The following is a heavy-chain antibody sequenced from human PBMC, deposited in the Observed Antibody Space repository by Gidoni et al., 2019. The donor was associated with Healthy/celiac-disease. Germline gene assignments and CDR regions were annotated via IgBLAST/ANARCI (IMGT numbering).Heavy chain of an antibody. CDR3: AKDLDSGSYSNHFDY. Sequence: QVQLVESGGGVVQPGRSLRLPCAASGFPFSSNGMHWVRQAPGKGLEWVAVISYDGSNKYYADSVKGRFTISRDNSKNTLYLQMNSLRAEDTAVYYCAKDLDSGSYSNHFDYWGQGTLVTVSS. J-gene: IGHJ4*02. CDR2: ISYDGSNK. CDR1: GFPFSSNG. V-gene: IGHV3-30*18. D-gene: IGHD1-26*01.